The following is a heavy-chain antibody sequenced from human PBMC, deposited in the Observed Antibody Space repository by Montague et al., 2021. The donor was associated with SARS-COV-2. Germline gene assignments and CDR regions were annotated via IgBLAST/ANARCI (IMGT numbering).Heavy chain of an antibody. Sequence: SETLSLTCTVSGDSISHSSYYWGWIRQPPGKGLEWIGSIYYSGSTYYNPSLKSRVTISVDTSKNQVSLTLNSVTAADTAVYYCARVRQWLVPFDYWGQGTLVTVSS. CDR2: IYYSGST. V-gene: IGHV4-39*07. CDR1: GDSISHSSYY. CDR3: ARVRQWLVPFDY. J-gene: IGHJ4*02. D-gene: IGHD6-19*01.